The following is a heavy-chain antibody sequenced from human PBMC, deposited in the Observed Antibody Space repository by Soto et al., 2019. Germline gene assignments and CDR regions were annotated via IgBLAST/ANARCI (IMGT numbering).Heavy chain of an antibody. D-gene: IGHD5-12*01. CDR1: GYTFTSYD. V-gene: IGHV1-8*01. CDR2: MNPNSGNT. Sequence: ASVKVSCKASGYTFTSYDINWVRQATGQGLEWMGWMNPNSGNTGYAQKFQGRVTMTRNTSISTAYMELSSLRSDDTAVFYCARANSGDDDEFDYWGQGTPVTVSS. J-gene: IGHJ4*02. CDR3: ARANSGDDDEFDY.